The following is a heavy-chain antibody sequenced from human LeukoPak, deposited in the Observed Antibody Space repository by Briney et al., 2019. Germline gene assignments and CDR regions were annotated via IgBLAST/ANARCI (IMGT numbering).Heavy chain of an antibody. D-gene: IGHD5-12*01. CDR3: ASVVATGGY. V-gene: IGHV1-2*02. Sequence: ASVKVSCKASGYAFTDYYMHWVRQAPGQGLEWMGWISPNSGGTNYAQKFQGRVTMTRDTSISTAYMELSRLRSDDTAVYYCASVVATGGYWGQGTLVTVSS. CDR1: GYAFTDYY. J-gene: IGHJ4*02. CDR2: ISPNSGGT.